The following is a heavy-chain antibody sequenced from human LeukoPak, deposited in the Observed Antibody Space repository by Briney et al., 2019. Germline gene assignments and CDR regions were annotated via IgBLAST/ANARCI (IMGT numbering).Heavy chain of an antibody. CDR3: ARGYYDSSGYYNRAFDY. CDR2: ISSSGSTI. J-gene: IGHJ4*02. CDR1: GFTFSSYE. V-gene: IGHV3-48*03. Sequence: GGALRLSCAASGFTFSSYEMNWVRQPPGKGLEWVSYISSSGSTIYYADSVKGRFTISRDNAKNSLYLQMNSLRAEGTAVYYCARGYYDSSGYYNRAFDYWGQGTLVTVSS. D-gene: IGHD3-22*01.